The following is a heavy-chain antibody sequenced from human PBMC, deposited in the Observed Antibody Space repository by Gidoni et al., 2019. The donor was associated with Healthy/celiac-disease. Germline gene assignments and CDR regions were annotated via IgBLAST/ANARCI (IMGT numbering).Heavy chain of an antibody. D-gene: IGHD3-10*01. CDR1: GGSFSGYY. Sequence: QVQLQQWGAGLWKPSETLSLTCAVYGGSFSGYYWSWIRQPPGKGLEWIEEINHSGSTNFNTSLKSRVTISVDTSNNQFSLKLSSATAADTAVYYCARRRGSGSYHYWCQGTLVTVSS. CDR3: ARRRGSGSYHY. V-gene: IGHV4-34*01. J-gene: IGHJ4*02. CDR2: INHSGST.